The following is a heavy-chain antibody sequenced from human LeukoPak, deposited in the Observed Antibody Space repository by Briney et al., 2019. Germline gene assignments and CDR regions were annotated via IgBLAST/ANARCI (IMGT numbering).Heavy chain of an antibody. CDR3: ARGWAYSGYVNY. CDR2: IYYSGST. V-gene: IGHV4-31*03. Sequence: PSETLSLTCTVSGGSISSGGYYWSWIRQHPGKGLEWIGYIYYSGSTYYNPSLKSRVTISVDTSKNQFSLKLSSVTAADTAVYYCARGWAYSGYVNYWGQGTLVTVSS. D-gene: IGHD5-12*01. CDR1: GGSISSGGYY. J-gene: IGHJ4*02.